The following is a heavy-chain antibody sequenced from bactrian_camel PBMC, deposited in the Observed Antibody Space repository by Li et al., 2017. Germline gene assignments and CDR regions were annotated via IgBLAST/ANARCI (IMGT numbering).Heavy chain of an antibody. J-gene: IGHJ6*01. CDR1: GYTYSTAC. Sequence: HVQLVESGGGLVQPGGSLRLSCAASGYTYSTACMGWFRQAPGKEREGVAVLDSDGITKYSDSVEGRFIISKHNAKNTLFLQMNSLKPEDTAMYYCAVEGSGAYCSLRALPLGYWDQGTQVTVS. CDR2: LDSDGIT. CDR3: AVEGSGAYCSLRALPLGY. V-gene: IGHV3S53*01. D-gene: IGHD3*01.